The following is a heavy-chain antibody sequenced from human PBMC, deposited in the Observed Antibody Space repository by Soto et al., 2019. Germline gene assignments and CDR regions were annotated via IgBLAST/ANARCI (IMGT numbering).Heavy chain of an antibody. CDR3: ARDSSVAPRSYYYYMDV. CDR2: IYSGGST. J-gene: IGHJ6*03. V-gene: IGHV3-66*01. CDR1: GFTVSSNY. Sequence: GGSLRLSCAASGFTVSSNYMSWVRQAPGKGLEWVSVIYSGGSTYYADSVKGRFTISRDNSKNTLYLQMNSLRAEDTAVYYCARDSSVAPRSYYYYMDVWGKGTTVTVSS.